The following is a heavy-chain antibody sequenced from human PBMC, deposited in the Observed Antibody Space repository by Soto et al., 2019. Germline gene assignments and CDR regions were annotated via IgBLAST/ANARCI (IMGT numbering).Heavy chain of an antibody. J-gene: IGHJ3*02. Sequence: QLHLVQSGAVVKKPGASVTVSCSASGYPVTAYYMHWVRQAPGRGLEWMGGINPATGAAKYTQTFQGRVTMTRDTSTRRVFMELSCLTSEDPAVFYCARGGGVGVAGSAAFDMWGQGTLVTVSS. CDR3: ARGGGVGVAGSAAFDM. CDR2: INPATGAA. V-gene: IGHV1-2*02. CDR1: GYPVTAYY. D-gene: IGHD3-3*01.